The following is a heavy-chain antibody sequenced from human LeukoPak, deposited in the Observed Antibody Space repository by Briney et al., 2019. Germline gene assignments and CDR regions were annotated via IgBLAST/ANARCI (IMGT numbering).Heavy chain of an antibody. Sequence: SETLSLTCTVSGGSIHRRSHLWGWIRQPPGKGLEGIGSIEDSGSTYYNPSLKSRVTTSIYTSKNQFSLELTSVTAADTAVYYCARVDSYDRSGHFDPWGQGTLVIVSS. CDR1: GGSIHRRSHL. D-gene: IGHD3-22*01. V-gene: IGHV4-39*07. CDR3: ARVDSYDRSGHFDP. CDR2: IEDSGST. J-gene: IGHJ5*02.